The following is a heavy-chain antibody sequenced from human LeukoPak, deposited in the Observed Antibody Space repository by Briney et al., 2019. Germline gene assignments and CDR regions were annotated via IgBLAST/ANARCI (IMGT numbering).Heavy chain of an antibody. J-gene: IGHJ3*02. CDR1: VGSISSVSYY. Sequence: SQTLSLTCTVSVGSISSVSYYWSWIRQPAGKGREWIGRIYPSRSTNYNPSLKSRVTISVDTHKKQFSLKLSSVTAADTAVYYCASDGRQSIAASGDAFDIWGQGTMVTVSS. CDR2: IYPSRST. D-gene: IGHD6-6*01. V-gene: IGHV4-61*02. CDR3: ASDGRQSIAASGDAFDI.